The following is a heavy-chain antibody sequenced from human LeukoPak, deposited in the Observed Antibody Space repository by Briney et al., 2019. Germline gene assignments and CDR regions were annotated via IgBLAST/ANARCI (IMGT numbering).Heavy chain of an antibody. Sequence: GEFLKISCKGSGYSFTSYWIGWVRHMPGKGLEWMGIIYPGDSDTRYSPSFQGQVTISADKSISTAYLQWSSLKASDTAMYYCARGLLWFGELFDAFDIWGQGTMVTVSS. CDR2: IYPGDSDT. J-gene: IGHJ3*02. CDR3: ARGLLWFGELFDAFDI. D-gene: IGHD3-10*01. V-gene: IGHV5-51*01. CDR1: GYSFTSYW.